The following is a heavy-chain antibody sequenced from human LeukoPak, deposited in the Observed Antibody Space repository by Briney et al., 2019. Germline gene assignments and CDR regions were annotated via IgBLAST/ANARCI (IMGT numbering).Heavy chain of an antibody. Sequence: SSETLSLTCTVSGDSISSHYLGWIRQPAGKGLEWIGITSGTGNYNPSLKSRVSVSVDTSRNLVSLTLTSVTAADTAVYYCARLYYYNDGGLYFGPEAFDIWGQGTRVTVSS. CDR1: GDSISSHY. V-gene: IGHV4-4*07. D-gene: IGHD3-10*01. J-gene: IGHJ3*02. CDR3: ARLYYYNDGGLYFGPEAFDI. CDR2: TSGTG.